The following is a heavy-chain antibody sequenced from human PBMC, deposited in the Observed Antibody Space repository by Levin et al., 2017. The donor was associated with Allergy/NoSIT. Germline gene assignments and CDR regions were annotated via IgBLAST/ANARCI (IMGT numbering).Heavy chain of an antibody. CDR2: INPNSGGT. D-gene: IGHD3-10*01. J-gene: IGHJ4*02. V-gene: IGHV1-2*02. CDR1: GYTFTGYY. CDR3: ARVRLWFGEPAGEFDY. Sequence: ASVKVSCKASGYTFTGYYMHWVRQAPGQGLEWMGWINPNSGGTNYAQKFQGRVTMTRDTSISTAYMELSRLRSDDTAVYYCARVRLWFGEPAGEFDYWGQGTLVTVSS.